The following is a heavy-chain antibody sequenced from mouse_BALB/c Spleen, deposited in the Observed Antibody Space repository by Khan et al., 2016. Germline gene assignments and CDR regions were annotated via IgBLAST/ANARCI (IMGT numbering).Heavy chain of an antibody. V-gene: IGHV7-3*02. CDR1: GFTFTDYY. Sequence: EVELVESGGGLVQPGGSLRLSCATSGFTFTDYYMSWVRQPPGKALEWLGFIRNKANGYTIEYSASVKGRFTISRDNSQCILYLQLNTLRAEDIATYYCARLMHYYAMDYWGQGTSVTVSS. J-gene: IGHJ4*01. CDR2: IRNKANGYTI. CDR3: ARLMHYYAMDY.